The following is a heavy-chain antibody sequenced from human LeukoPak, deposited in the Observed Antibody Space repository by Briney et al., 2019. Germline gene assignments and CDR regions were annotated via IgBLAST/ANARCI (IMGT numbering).Heavy chain of an antibody. CDR2: IIPILGIA. CDR3: ALYGSGELAQFDP. J-gene: IGHJ5*02. D-gene: IGHD3-10*01. Sequence: SVKVSCKASGGTFSSYAISWVRQAPGQGLEWMGRIIPILGIASYAQKFQGRVTITADKSTSTAYMELSSLRSEDTAVYYCALYGSGELAQFDPWGQGTLVTVSS. CDR1: GGTFSSYA. V-gene: IGHV1-69*04.